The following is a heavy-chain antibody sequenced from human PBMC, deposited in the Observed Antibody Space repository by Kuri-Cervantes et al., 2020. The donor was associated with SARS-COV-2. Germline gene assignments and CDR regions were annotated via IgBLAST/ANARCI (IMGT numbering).Heavy chain of an antibody. J-gene: IGHJ4*02. V-gene: IGHV3-15*01. CDR3: TTDRLLDIRTFDY. CDR1: GFTFGDYV. CDR2: IKNKIDGGTT. Sequence: GESLKISCTVSGFTFGDYVLRWFRQAPGKGLEWVGRIKNKIDGGTTDYAAPVKGRFTISRDDSKNTLYPQMNSLKTEDTAVYYCTTDRLLDIRTFDYWGQGTLVTVSS. D-gene: IGHD2-2*03.